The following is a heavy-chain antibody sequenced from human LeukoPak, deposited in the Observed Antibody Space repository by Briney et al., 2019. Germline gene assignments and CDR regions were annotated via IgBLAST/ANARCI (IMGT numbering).Heavy chain of an antibody. V-gene: IGHV3-7*01. Sequence: GGSLRLSCVASGFTFSTYSMNWVRQAPGKGLEWVANIKQDGSEKYYVDSVKGRFTISRDNAKNSLYLQMNSLRAEDTAVYYCARSKRQWLPQGYWGQGTPVTVSS. CDR2: IKQDGSEK. J-gene: IGHJ4*02. CDR1: GFTFSTYS. D-gene: IGHD6-19*01. CDR3: ARSKRQWLPQGY.